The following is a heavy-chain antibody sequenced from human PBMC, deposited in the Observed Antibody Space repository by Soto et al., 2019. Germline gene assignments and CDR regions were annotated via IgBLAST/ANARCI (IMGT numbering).Heavy chain of an antibody. J-gene: IGHJ6*02. CDR2: MSSDSVHI. CDR1: RFMFSSHS. D-gene: IGHD4-17*01. Sequence: EVQLVESGGGLVMPGGSLRLSCAASRFMFSSHSMNWVRQAPGKGLEWVSSMSSDSVHIIYADSVKGRFTISRDNARNSQFLQMNDLRAEVRGVYCCAACETRDYTSSMDVWGQGTTVTVSS. V-gene: IGHV3-21*01. CDR3: AACETRDYTSSMDV.